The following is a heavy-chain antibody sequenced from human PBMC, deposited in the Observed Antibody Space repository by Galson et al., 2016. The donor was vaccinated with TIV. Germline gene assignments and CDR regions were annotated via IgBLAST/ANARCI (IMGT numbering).Heavy chain of an antibody. V-gene: IGHV3-74*01. J-gene: IGHJ6*03. CDR3: ARQWGTPNWFSKYYMDV. CDR1: GFTFSTYW. D-gene: IGHD1-26*01. CDR2: INSDGVTS. Sequence: SLRLSCAASGFTFSTYWMHWVRHVPGKGVMWVSRINSDGVTSHYADSVRGRFTISRDNAKNTLYLDVNSLRVEDTAVDYCARQWGTPNWFSKYYMDVWGKGTTVTV.